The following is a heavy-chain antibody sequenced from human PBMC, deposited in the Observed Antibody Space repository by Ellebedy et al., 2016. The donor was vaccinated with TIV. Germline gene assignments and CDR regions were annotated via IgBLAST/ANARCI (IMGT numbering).Heavy chain of an antibody. CDR1: GYTFTSYY. J-gene: IGHJ4*02. CDR3: ARGNFGVYFDY. Sequence: AASVKVSCMASGYTFTSYYMHWVRHAPGQGVEWMGLINPNGGSTRYVQKLQGRVTMTRETSTSTVYMELRSLRSEDTAVYSCARGNFGVYFDYWGQGTLVTVSS. V-gene: IGHV1-46*03. D-gene: IGHD3-16*01. CDR2: INPNGGST.